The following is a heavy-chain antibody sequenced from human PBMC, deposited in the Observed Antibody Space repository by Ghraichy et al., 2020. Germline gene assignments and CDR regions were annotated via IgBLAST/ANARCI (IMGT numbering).Heavy chain of an antibody. CDR1: GDSVSSNSAA. Sequence: SQTLSLTCAISGDSVSSNSAAWNWIRQSPSRGLEWLGRTYYGSKWYNDYAESVKGRITINPDTSKNHFSLQLNSVTPEDTAVYYCARDLSSSWLHYFDCWGQGTLVTVSS. D-gene: IGHD6-13*01. J-gene: IGHJ4*02. CDR2: TYYGSKWYN. V-gene: IGHV6-1*01. CDR3: ARDLSSSWLHYFDC.